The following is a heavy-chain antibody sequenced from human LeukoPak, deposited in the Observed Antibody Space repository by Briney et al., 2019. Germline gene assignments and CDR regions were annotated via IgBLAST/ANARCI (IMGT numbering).Heavy chain of an antibody. D-gene: IGHD3-16*02. V-gene: IGHV3-21*01. CDR3: ARDLRTSLWRLGELSLPNAFDI. CDR2: ISSSSSYI. J-gene: IGHJ3*02. Sequence: PGGTLRLSCAASGVTFSGYSMNWVRQAPGKGLEWVSSISSSSSYIYYADSVKGRFTISRDNAKNSLYLQMNSLRAEDTAVYYCARDLRTSLWRLGELSLPNAFDIWGQGTMVTVSS. CDR1: GVTFSGYS.